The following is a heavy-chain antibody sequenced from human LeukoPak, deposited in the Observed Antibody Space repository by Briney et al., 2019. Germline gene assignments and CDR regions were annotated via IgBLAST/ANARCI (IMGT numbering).Heavy chain of an antibody. V-gene: IGHV1-2*02. CDR1: GYTFTGYY. Sequence: ASVKVSCKTSGYTFTGYYTHWVRQAPGQGLEWMGWISPNSGDTNYAQKFQGRVTMTRDTSISTAYMELSRLRSDDTAVYYCAREGVSSWCDFDYWGQGTLVTVSS. J-gene: IGHJ4*02. CDR3: AREGVSSWCDFDY. CDR2: ISPNSGDT. D-gene: IGHD6-13*01.